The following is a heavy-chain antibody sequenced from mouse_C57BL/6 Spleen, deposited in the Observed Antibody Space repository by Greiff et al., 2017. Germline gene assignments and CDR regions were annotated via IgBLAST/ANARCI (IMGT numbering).Heavy chain of an antibody. J-gene: IGHJ4*01. Sequence: VQLQQPGAELVKPGASVKMSCKASGYTFTSYWITWVKQRPGQGLEWIGDIYPGSGSTNYNEKFKSKATLTVDTSSSTAYMQLSSLTSEDSAVYYCARENRYSNYGAMDYWGQGTSVTVSS. CDR2: IYPGSGST. CDR3: ARENRYSNYGAMDY. CDR1: GYTFTSYW. V-gene: IGHV1-55*01. D-gene: IGHD2-5*01.